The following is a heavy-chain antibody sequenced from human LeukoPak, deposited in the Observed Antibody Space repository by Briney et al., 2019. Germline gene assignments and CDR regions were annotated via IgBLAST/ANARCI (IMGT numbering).Heavy chain of an antibody. D-gene: IGHD4-17*01. Sequence: GVSLRLSCAASGFTFSSYAMRWVRQAPGKGLEWVSAMSSSWGSTYYADSVKGRFPISRDNSRNTLYLQMNSLRAEDTAVYYCAKGSYRDYSDWGQGPLVTVSS. V-gene: IGHV3-23*01. CDR2: MSSSWGST. CDR3: AKGSYRDYSD. CDR1: GFTFSSYA. J-gene: IGHJ4*02.